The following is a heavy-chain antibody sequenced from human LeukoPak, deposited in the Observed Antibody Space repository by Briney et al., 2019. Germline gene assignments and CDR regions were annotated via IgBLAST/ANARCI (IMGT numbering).Heavy chain of an antibody. V-gene: IGHV4-59*01. CDR1: GGSFSGYY. CDR3: ARELEVGSTKSSFDI. CDR2: IYSSGST. J-gene: IGHJ3*02. D-gene: IGHD1-26*01. Sequence: SETLSLTCAVYGGSFSGYYWSWIRQPPRKGLEWIGYIYSSGSTNYNPSLKSRVTISVDTSKNQFSLKLSSVTAADTAVYYCARELEVGSTKSSFDIWGQGTMVTVSS.